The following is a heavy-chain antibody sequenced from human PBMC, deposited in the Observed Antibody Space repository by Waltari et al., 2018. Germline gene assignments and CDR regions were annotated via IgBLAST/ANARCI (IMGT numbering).Heavy chain of an antibody. CDR3: ARRNYDFWRADYWYFDL. Sequence: QVQLQESGPGLVKPSETLSLTCTVSGGSISSYYWSWIRQPPGKGLEWIGYIYYSGSTNYNPSLKSRVTISVDTSKNQFSLKLSSVTAADTAVYYCARRNYDFWRADYWYFDLWGRGTLVTVSS. CDR2: IYYSGST. D-gene: IGHD3-3*01. J-gene: IGHJ2*01. CDR1: GGSISSYY. V-gene: IGHV4-59*08.